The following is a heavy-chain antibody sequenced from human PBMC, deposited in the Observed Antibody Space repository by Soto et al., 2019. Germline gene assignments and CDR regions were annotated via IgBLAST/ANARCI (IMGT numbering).Heavy chain of an antibody. CDR2: IYYSGTT. CDR3: ARGHRGVTIFLYYYYGMDV. D-gene: IGHD3-3*01. CDR1: GGSINNHY. V-gene: IGHV4-59*11. Sequence: SETLSLTCTVSGGSINNHYWSWIRQPPGKGLEWIGYIYYSGTTNYNPSLKGRVTISVDTSKNQFSLNLTSVTAADTAVYYCARGHRGVTIFLYYYYGMDVWGQGTTVTVSS. J-gene: IGHJ6*02.